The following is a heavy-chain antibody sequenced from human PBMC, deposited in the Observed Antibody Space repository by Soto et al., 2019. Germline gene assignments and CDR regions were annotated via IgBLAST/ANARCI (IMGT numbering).Heavy chain of an antibody. CDR1: GGSVSNYY. D-gene: IGHD3-3*01. CDR2: IDTSGST. Sequence: SETLSLTCTVSGGSVSNYYCNWIRQPAGKGLEWIGRIDTSGSTNYNPSLKSRVTMSVDTSKQEFSLKLSSVTAADTALYYCARGGQDFWSGPFDYWGRGALVTVSS. CDR3: ARGGQDFWSGPFDY. J-gene: IGHJ4*02. V-gene: IGHV4-4*07.